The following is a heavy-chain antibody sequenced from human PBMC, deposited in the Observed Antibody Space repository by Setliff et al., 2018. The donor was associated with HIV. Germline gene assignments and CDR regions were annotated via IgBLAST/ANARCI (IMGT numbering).Heavy chain of an antibody. CDR3: VRRAGRHRLLRSGVAGTLDS. V-gene: IGHV4-34*01. D-gene: IGHD6-19*01. Sequence: SETLSLTCAVYGGSFSGSFWSWIRQPPGKGLEWIGEINHSGETNYSPSLKSRVSMSVDTSKNQFSLKLSAVTSADTAVYYCVRRAGRHRLLRSGVAGTLDSWGQGTLVTVSS. J-gene: IGHJ4*02. CDR2: INHSGET. CDR1: GGSFSGSF.